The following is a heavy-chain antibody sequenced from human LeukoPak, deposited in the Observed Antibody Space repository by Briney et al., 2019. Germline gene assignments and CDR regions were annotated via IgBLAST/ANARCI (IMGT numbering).Heavy chain of an antibody. CDR2: IDNGGSGT. CDR1: GFTFSGYW. J-gene: IGHJ6*03. D-gene: IGHD3-3*01. V-gene: IGHV3-74*01. Sequence: GGSLRLSCAASGFTFSGYWMHWVRQVPEKGLVLVSRIDNGGSGTTYADSVKGRFTVSRDNAKNTLYLQMNSLGAEDTAIYYCARGGGWDTIFRVVQYMDVWGKGTTVTVSS. CDR3: ARGGGWDTIFRVVQYMDV.